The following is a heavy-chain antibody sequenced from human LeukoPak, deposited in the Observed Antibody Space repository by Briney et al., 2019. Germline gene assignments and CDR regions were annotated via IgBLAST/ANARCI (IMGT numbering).Heavy chain of an antibody. V-gene: IGHV4-34*01. CDR2: INHSGSA. J-gene: IGHJ4*02. CDR1: GGSFSGYY. CDR3: ATLGEYYDSSGYYYN. Sequence: SETLPLTCAVYGGSFSGYYWSWIRQPPGKGLEWIGEINHSGSAYYNPSLKSRVAISVDSSKNQFSLKLTSVTAADTAVYYCATLGEYYDSSGYYYNWGQGTLVTVSS. D-gene: IGHD3-22*01.